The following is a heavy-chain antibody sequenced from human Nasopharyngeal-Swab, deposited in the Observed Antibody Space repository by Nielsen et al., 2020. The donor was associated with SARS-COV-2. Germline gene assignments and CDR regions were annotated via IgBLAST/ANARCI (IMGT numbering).Heavy chain of an antibody. CDR1: GYTFTVYY. CDR2: INPYSGGT. V-gene: IGHV1-2*02. D-gene: IGHD6-13*01. CDR3: AVPTIAAARDAFDI. J-gene: IGHJ3*02. Sequence: ASVKVSCKASGYTFTVYYMHWVRQAPGQGLEWMGWINPYSGGTIYAEKFQGRVTMTMDTSISTAYMELSRLRSDDTAVYYCAVPTIAAARDAFDIWGQGTMATVSS.